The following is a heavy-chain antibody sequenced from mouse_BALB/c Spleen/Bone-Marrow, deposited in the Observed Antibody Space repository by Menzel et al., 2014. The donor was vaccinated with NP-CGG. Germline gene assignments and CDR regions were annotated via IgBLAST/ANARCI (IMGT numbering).Heavy chain of an antibody. CDR2: INPGSGST. J-gene: IGHJ2*01. D-gene: IGHD2-3*01. CDR3: ARYDGDFDY. CDR1: GYAFTDTL. V-gene: IGHV1-54*01. Sequence: QVQLQQSGAELVRPGTSVKVSCEASGYAFTDTLMDWLKQRPGQGLEWIGVINPGSGSTNYNEKFKDKATLTADKSSSTAYMQRSSLTSDDAAVYFCARYDGDFDYWGQGTILTVSS.